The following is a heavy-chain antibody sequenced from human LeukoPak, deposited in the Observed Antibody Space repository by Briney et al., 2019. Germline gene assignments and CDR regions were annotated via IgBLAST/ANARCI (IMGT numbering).Heavy chain of an antibody. CDR1: GYTFTSYY. V-gene: IGHV1-24*01. CDR2: FDPEDGET. D-gene: IGHD3-10*01. CDR3: ATQPLWFGETTFDY. Sequence: ASVKVSCKASGYTFTSYYMHWVRQAPGKGLEWMGGFDPEDGETIYAQKFQGRVTMTEDTSTDTAYMELSSLRSEDTAVYYCATQPLWFGETTFDYWGQGTLVTVSS. J-gene: IGHJ4*02.